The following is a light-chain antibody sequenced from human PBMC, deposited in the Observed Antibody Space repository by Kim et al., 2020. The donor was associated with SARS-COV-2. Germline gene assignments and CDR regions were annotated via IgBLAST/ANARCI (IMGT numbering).Light chain of an antibody. V-gene: IGKV3-15*01. CDR1: QSVSTN. CDR3: QQYNNWPPT. Sequence: EVVMTQSPATLSVSPGERDTLSCRASQSVSTNLAWYQQKPGQAPRLLIYGATTRATGIPARFSGSGSGTEFILTISSLQSEDFAVYYCQQYNNWPPTFGGGTKVEI. J-gene: IGKJ4*01. CDR2: GAT.